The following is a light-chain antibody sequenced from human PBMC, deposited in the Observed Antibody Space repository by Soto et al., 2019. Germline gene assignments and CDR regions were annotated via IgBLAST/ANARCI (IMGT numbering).Light chain of an antibody. CDR1: QSVGSN. CDR2: DAS. Sequence: EIVMTQSPGTLSLSPGERATLSCRASQSVGSNLAWYQQKPGQAPRLLIYDASARANGVPARFSGSGSETEFTLTISSLQFEDFAVYYCQQYQNWPPFTFGGGTKVET. V-gene: IGKV3-15*01. CDR3: QQYQNWPPFT. J-gene: IGKJ4*01.